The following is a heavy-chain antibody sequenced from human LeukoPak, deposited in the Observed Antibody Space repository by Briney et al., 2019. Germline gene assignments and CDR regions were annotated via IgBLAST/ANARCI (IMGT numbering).Heavy chain of an antibody. J-gene: IGHJ4*02. D-gene: IGHD4-17*01. V-gene: IGHV4-31*03. CDR3: ARETVTTGAFDY. CDR1: GGSISSGVYY. Sequence: SETLSLTCTVSGGSISSGVYYWSWIRQHPGKGLEWIGYIYYSGSTYYNPSLKSRVTISLDTSKNEFSLKLSSVTAADTAVYYCARETVTTGAFDYWGQGTLVTVSS. CDR2: IYYSGST.